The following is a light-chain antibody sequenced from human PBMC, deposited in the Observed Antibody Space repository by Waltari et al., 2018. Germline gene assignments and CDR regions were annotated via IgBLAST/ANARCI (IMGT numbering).Light chain of an antibody. J-gene: IGKJ1*01. CDR2: RAS. Sequence: DIVMTQSPDSLAVSLGERVTLNCKASQSVLYSSQSQNDLAWYQQKPGQPPKLLIYRASARESGVPDRFSGSESGTDFTLTISSLQAEDVAVYYCQQYYDIPWTFGQGTKVEIK. CDR1: QSVLYSSQSQND. CDR3: QQYYDIPWT. V-gene: IGKV4-1*01.